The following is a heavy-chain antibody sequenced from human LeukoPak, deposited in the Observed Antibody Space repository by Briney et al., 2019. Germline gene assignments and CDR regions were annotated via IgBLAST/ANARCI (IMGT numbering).Heavy chain of an antibody. J-gene: IGHJ4*02. CDR2: IWYDGTKK. CDR3: ARDRAVRYSDY. D-gene: IGHD3-16*02. V-gene: IGHV3-33*01. CDR1: GFTFSNYG. Sequence: PGRSLRLSCAASGFTFSNYGMHWVRQAPGKGLEWVAVIWYDGTKKYYADSVKGRLTISRDNSKNTLYLEMNSLRAEDTAVYYCARDRAVRYSDYWDQGTLVTVSS.